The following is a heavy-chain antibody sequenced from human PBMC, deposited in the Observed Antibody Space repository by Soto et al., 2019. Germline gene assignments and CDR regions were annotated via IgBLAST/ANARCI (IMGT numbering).Heavy chain of an antibody. Sequence: QVQLVQSGAEMKKPGASVMVSCKASAYIFTSYAISWVRQAPGQGLEWMGCISAHSGNTKYAQKLQGRVTMSTDTSTSTAYMELRSLRSDDTAVYYCARDQDYYDSSGYYNWYFDLWGRGTLVTVSS. V-gene: IGHV1-18*01. CDR3: ARDQDYYDSSGYYNWYFDL. CDR1: AYIFTSYA. D-gene: IGHD3-22*01. J-gene: IGHJ2*01. CDR2: ISAHSGNT.